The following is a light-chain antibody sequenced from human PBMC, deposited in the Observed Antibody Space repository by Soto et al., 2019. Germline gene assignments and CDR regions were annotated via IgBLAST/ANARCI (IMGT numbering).Light chain of an antibody. CDR2: RAS. Sequence: DIQMTPSPSFLSPSIGDRVTITCRASQGIRDDLSWFQQKPGKAPERLIYRASFLQAGVPSRFSGSGSGTEFTLTIISLQPEDFATYYCLQHSSYPFTFGPGTEVHVK. V-gene: IGKV1-17*01. CDR3: LQHSSYPFT. J-gene: IGKJ3*01. CDR1: QGIRDD.